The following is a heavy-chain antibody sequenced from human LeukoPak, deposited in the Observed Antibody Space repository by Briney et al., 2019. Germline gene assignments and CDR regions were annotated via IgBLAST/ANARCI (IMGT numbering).Heavy chain of an antibody. V-gene: IGHV3-30*04. CDR1: GFIFSSYA. Sequence: GGSLRLSCAASGFIFSSYAMHWVRQAPGKGLEWVALISYDESNTFYADSVKGRFTISRDNSKNTLYLQMNSLRVEDTAVYYCARDGGGDYVFSYYFDYWGQGTLVTVSS. CDR2: ISYDESNT. CDR3: ARDGGGDYVFSYYFDY. J-gene: IGHJ4*02. D-gene: IGHD4-17*01.